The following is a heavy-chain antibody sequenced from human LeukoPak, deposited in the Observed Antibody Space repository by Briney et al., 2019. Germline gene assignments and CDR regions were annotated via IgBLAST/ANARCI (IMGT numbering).Heavy chain of an antibody. V-gene: IGHV3-15*01. D-gene: IGHD1-26*01. CDR2: IRSKTDGGTT. CDR1: GFSFSNAW. Sequence: GGSLRLSCAASGFSFSNAWMSWVRQAPGKGLEWVGRIRSKTDGGTTDYAAPVKGRLTISRDDSKNTLYLQMNSLKTEDTAVYCCTTDRWEDGYWGQGTLVIVSS. J-gene: IGHJ4*02. CDR3: TTDRWEDGY.